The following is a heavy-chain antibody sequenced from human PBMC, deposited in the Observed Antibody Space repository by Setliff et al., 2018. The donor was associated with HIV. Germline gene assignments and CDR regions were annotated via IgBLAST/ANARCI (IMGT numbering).Heavy chain of an antibody. CDR3: ARAYNVYDYRFDSSGYDY. J-gene: IGHJ4*02. CDR1: GFRFSTYW. D-gene: IGHD3-22*01. V-gene: IGHV3-7*03. Sequence: QPGGSLRLSCAASGFRFSTYWMTWVRQAPGKGLEWVANIKQDGSEKYYVDSVKGRFTLSRDNAKNSLFLEMNSLRAEDTAVYYCARAYNVYDYRFDSSGYDYWGQGTLVTVSS. CDR2: IKQDGSEK.